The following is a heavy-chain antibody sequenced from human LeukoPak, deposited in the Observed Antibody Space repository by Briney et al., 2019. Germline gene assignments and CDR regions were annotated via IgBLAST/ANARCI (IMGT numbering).Heavy chain of an antibody. V-gene: IGHV1-24*01. CDR1: GYTHTELS. D-gene: IGHD5-12*01. J-gene: IGHJ6*02. CDR3: ATSRESGYDYYKYYYYGMDV. Sequence: ASVKVSCKVSGYTHTELSMHWVRQAPGKGLEWMGGFDPEDGETIYAQKFQGRVTMTEDTSTDTAYMELSSLRSEDTAVYYCATSRESGYDYYKYYYYGMDVWGQGTTVTVSS. CDR2: FDPEDGET.